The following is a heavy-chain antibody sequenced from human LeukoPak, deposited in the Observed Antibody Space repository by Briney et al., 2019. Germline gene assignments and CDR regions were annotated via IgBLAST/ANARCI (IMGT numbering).Heavy chain of an antibody. J-gene: IGHJ4*02. CDR1: GFTFSSYS. Sequence: GGSLRLSCAASGFTFSSYSMYWVRQAPGKGLEWVSSISSSSSYIYYADSVKGRFTISRDNSKNTLYLQMNSLRAEDTAVYYCANSSGYSYGNHFDYWGQGTLVTVSS. D-gene: IGHD5-18*01. CDR2: ISSSSSYI. V-gene: IGHV3-21*01. CDR3: ANSSGYSYGNHFDY.